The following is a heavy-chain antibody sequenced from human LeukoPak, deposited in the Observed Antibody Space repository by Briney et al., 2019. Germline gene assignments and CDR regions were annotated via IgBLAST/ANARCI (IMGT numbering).Heavy chain of an antibody. J-gene: IGHJ4*02. V-gene: IGHV3-48*04. CDR3: ATQGDGYNYDY. D-gene: IGHD5-24*01. CDR2: ISSSSSTI. CDR1: GFTFSSCS. Sequence: GGSLRLSCAASGFTFSSCSMNWVRQAPGKGLEWVSYISSSSSTIYYADSVKGRFTISRDNAKNSLYLQMNSLRAEDTAVYYCATQGDGYNYDYWGQGTLVTVSS.